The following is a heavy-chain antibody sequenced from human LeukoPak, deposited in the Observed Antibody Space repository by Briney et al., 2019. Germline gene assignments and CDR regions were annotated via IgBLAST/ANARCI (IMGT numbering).Heavy chain of an antibody. CDR2: IIPILGIA. D-gene: IGHD3-22*01. Sequence: GASVKVSCKTSGYTFTGYYIHWVRQAPGQGLEWMGRIIPILGIANYAQKFQGRVTITADKSTSTAYMELSSLRSEDTAVYYCARDDSSGYDDYWGQGTLVTVSS. J-gene: IGHJ4*02. V-gene: IGHV1-69*04. CDR3: ARDDSSGYDDY. CDR1: GYTFTGYY.